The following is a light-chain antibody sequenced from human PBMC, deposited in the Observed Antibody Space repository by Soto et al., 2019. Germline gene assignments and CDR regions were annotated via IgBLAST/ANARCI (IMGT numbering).Light chain of an antibody. J-gene: IGKJ3*01. V-gene: IGKV3-20*01. CDR1: QSVAANY. CDR3: HQYESATLT. Sequence: LLTQSPGTLSLSPGERATLSCGASQSVAANYLAWYQQKRGQAPRLLIYGASSMATGIPDRISGSGSGTEYPLTISSLEPEDLSVNYWHQYESATLTFGPGTKVDIK. CDR2: GAS.